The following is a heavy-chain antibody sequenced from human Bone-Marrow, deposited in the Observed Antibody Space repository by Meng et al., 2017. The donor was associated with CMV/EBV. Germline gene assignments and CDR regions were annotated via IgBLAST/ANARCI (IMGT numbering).Heavy chain of an antibody. CDR2: SEPEDSEI. CDR1: GHSLSEVS. CDR3: GTDYGGHSLDI. Sequence: ASVKVSCKDCGHSLSEVSIDWVRQAPGKGLEWMGGSEPEDSEIIYAQKFQGRDTMTEDTSTDTAYMELSSLRSEDTAYDYCGTDYGGHSLDIWGRGTLVTVSS. J-gene: IGHJ4*02. D-gene: IGHD4-23*01. V-gene: IGHV1-24*01.